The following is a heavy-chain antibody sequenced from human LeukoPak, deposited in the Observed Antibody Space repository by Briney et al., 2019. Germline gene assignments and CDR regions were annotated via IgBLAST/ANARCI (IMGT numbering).Heavy chain of an antibody. CDR1: GGSISSYY. D-gene: IGHD2-15*01. CDR3: AREDYCSGGSCYSGYFQH. Sequence: SQTLSLTCTVSGGSISSYYWSWIRQLPGKGLEWIGYIYYSGTTNYNPSLKSRVTISVDTSKNQFSLKLSSVTAADTAVYYCAREDYCSGGSCYSGYFQHWGQGTLVTVSS. J-gene: IGHJ1*01. V-gene: IGHV4-59*01. CDR2: IYYSGTT.